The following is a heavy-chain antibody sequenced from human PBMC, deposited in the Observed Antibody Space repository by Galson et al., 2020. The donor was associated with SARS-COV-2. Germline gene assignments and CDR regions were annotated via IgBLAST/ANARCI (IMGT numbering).Heavy chain of an antibody. Sequence: SGPTLVKPTETLTLTCTVSGLSPTNGKMGVSWIRQPPGKALEWLAHIFSHDEKSYSTSLRSRLTISKDTSKSQVVLTMTNMDPVDTATYYCARIGDYYDSSRSQFYFYAMDVWGQWTTVTVSS. J-gene: IGHJ6*02. CDR1: GLSPTNGKMG. V-gene: IGHV2-26*01. CDR3: ARIGDYYDSSRSQFYFYAMDV. D-gene: IGHD3-22*01. CDR2: IFSHDEK.